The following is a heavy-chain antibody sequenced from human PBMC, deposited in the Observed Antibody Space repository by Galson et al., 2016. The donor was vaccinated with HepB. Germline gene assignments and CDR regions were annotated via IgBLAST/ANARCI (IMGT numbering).Heavy chain of an antibody. CDR2: IWYDGSTQ. Sequence: SLRLSCAASGFTFSNSGMHWVRQAPGKWLEWVAVIWYDGSTQYYGDSVKGRFTISRDNSKNVLYLQMNSLRVEDTAVYYCARAFGAAGAIDYWGQGTLVTASS. CDR1: GFTFSNSG. CDR3: ARAFGAAGAIDY. V-gene: IGHV3-33*01. J-gene: IGHJ4*02. D-gene: IGHD6-13*01.